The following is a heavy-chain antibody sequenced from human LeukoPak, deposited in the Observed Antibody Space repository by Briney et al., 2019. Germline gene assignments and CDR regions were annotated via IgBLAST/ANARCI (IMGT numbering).Heavy chain of an antibody. CDR1: GFSFSSYA. Sequence: GGSLRLSCAASGFSFSSYATSWLRQAPGKGLEWVSAISGSGGSTYYADSVKGRFTISSDNSKNTLYLQMNSLRAEDTAVYYCAKGRLGTDYRIDYWGQGTLVTVSS. CDR2: ISGSGGST. D-gene: IGHD1-26*01. J-gene: IGHJ4*02. CDR3: AKGRLGTDYRIDY. V-gene: IGHV3-23*01.